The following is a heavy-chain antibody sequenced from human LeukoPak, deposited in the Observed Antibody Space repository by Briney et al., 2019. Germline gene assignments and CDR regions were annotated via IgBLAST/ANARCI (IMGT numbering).Heavy chain of an antibody. D-gene: IGHD6-19*01. CDR3: VRDRWPGLGDF. J-gene: IGHJ6*02. V-gene: IGHV3-66*01. CDR1: GFTVSDNY. Sequence: PGGSLRLSCAASGFTVSDNYMSWVRQAPGKGLEWVSTVYSGGLTYYADPVKGRFTISRDNSKDTLYLQMRSLRAGDTAVYYCVRDRWPGLGDFWGQGTTVTVSS. CDR2: VYSGGLT.